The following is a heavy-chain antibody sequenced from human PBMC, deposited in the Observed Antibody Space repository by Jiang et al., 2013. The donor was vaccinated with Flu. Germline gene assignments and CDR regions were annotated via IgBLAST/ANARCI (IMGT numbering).Heavy chain of an antibody. CDR1: GFSLTTIGLG. Sequence: KPTQTLTLTCTFSGFSLTTIGLGVDWVRQPPGKALEWLAFIHWDDDKRYSPSLEGRLTITKDTSRNQVVLTIANMDSVDTATYYCARSVPVAPVNGALDFWGPGTLVTVSS. CDR2: IHWDDDK. V-gene: IGHV2-5*02. J-gene: IGHJ3*01. CDR3: ARSVPVAPVNGALDF. D-gene: IGHD2-8*01.